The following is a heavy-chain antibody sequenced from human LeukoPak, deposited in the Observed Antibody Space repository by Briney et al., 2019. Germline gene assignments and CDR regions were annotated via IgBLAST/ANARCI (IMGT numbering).Heavy chain of an antibody. V-gene: IGHV3-30-3*01. Sequence: GGSLRLSCAASGFTFSSYPMHWVRQAPGKGLEWVAVISYDGSNKYYADSVKGRFTISRDNSKNTVYLQMNSLRAEGTAVYYCARDGVYYGSGSYYNDYWGQGTLVTVSS. CDR3: ARDGVYYGSGSYYNDY. J-gene: IGHJ4*02. CDR2: ISYDGSNK. CDR1: GFTFSSYP. D-gene: IGHD3-10*01.